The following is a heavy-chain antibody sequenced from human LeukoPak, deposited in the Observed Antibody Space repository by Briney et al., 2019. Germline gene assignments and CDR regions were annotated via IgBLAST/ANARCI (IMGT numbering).Heavy chain of an antibody. CDR3: AHRPDSGYDLPPEFDY. J-gene: IGHJ4*02. D-gene: IGHD5-12*01. Sequence: PSQTLSLTCTVSGGSISSGSYYWSWIRQPAGKGLEWLALIYWDDDKRYSPSLKSRLTITKDTSKNQVVLTMTNMDPVDTATYYCAHRPDSGYDLPPEFDYWGQGTLVTVSS. CDR2: IYWDDDK. V-gene: IGHV2-5*08. CDR1: GGSISSGSYY.